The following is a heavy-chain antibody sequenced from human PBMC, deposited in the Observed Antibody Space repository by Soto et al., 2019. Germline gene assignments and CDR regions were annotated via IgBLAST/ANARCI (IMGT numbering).Heavy chain of an antibody. D-gene: IGHD2-15*01. J-gene: IGHJ3*02. CDR3: ARGYCSGGSCPVMHAFDI. V-gene: IGHV3-13*01. Sequence: GGSLRLSCAASGFTFSSYDMHWVRQATGKGLEWVSAIGTAGDTYYPGSVKGRFTISRENAKNSLYLQMNSLRAGDTAVYYCARGYCSGGSCPVMHAFDIWGQGTMVTVSS. CDR2: IGTAGDT. CDR1: GFTFSSYD.